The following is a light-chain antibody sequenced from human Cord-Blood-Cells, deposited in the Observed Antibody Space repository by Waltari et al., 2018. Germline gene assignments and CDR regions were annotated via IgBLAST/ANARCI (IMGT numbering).Light chain of an antibody. V-gene: IGLV2-14*01. Sequence: QSALTQPASVSGSPGQSITLSCTGTSSDVGGYNYVSWYQQHPGKAPKLMIYDVSNRPSGGSNRFSGSKSGNTASLTISGLQAEDEADYYCSSYTSSSTLVFGGGTKLTVL. J-gene: IGLJ2*01. CDR2: DVS. CDR1: SSDVGGYNY. CDR3: SSYTSSSTLV.